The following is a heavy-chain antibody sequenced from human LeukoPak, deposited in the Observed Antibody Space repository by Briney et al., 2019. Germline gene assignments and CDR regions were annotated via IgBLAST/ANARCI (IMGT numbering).Heavy chain of an antibody. V-gene: IGHV4-4*07. CDR2: LYPGVST. CDR3: ARTNFYDSTGYSPGHYMDV. CDR1: GGPIYSYY. Sequence: SETLSLTCTVSGGPIYSYYWSWIRQTAGKGLEWIGRLYPGVSTDYNPSLKSRVTISVDTSKKQFALKLSAVTAADTAVYYCARTNFYDSTGYSPGHYMDVWGKGTTVTVSS. J-gene: IGHJ6*03. D-gene: IGHD3-22*01.